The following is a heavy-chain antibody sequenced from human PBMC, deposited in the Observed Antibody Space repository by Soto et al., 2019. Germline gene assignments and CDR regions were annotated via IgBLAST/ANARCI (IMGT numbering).Heavy chain of an antibody. Sequence: QVQLVQSGAEVKQSGASVKVSCKASGYDFSAYDINWVRQASGQGLEWMGWMNPINGATGSARRFQGRVSRTRNTATGTAYLELTSLRSDDTAVYYCGRGPSPRAPAGGTPYYYAMDVWGQGTTVTVS. V-gene: IGHV1-8*02. CDR2: MNPINGAT. CDR3: GRGPSPRAPAGGTPYYYAMDV. D-gene: IGHD6-13*01. J-gene: IGHJ6*02. CDR1: GYDFSAYD.